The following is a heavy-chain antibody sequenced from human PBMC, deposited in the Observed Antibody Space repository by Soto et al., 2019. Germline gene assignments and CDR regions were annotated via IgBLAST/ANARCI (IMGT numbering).Heavy chain of an antibody. CDR2: IRSKAYGGTT. CDR3: TRVSENGQYYYGMDV. CDR1: GFTFGDYA. J-gene: IGHJ6*02. D-gene: IGHD2-8*01. Sequence: GGSLRLSCTASGFTFGDYAMSWFRQASGKGLEWVGFIRSKAYGGTTEYAASVKGRFTISRDDSKSIAYLQMNSLKTEDTAVYYCTRVSENGQYYYGMDVWGQGTTVTVSS. V-gene: IGHV3-49*03.